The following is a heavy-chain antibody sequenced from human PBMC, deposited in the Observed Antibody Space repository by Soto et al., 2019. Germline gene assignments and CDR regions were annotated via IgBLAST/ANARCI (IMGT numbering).Heavy chain of an antibody. V-gene: IGHV3-7*01. CDR2: IKQDGSAK. CDR1: VFTFWGDW. Sequence: GGSLRLSCLASVFTFWGDWMSWVRQAPGKGLEWVANIKQDGSAKQYLDSVRGRFTISRDNSKNSVYLQMNSLRAEDTALYYCARDFYGGFSYGPGDNWGQGPLVTVS. CDR3: ARDFYGGFSYGPGDN. D-gene: IGHD2-15*01. J-gene: IGHJ4*02.